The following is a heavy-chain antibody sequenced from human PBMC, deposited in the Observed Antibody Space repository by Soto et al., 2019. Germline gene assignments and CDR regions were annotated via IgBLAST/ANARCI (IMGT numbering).Heavy chain of an antibody. CDR2: IKQDGSEK. J-gene: IGHJ4*02. CDR3: ARDLMLGGYDYGGFDY. Sequence: EVQLVESGGGLVQPGGSLRLSCAASGFTFSSYWMSWVRQAPGKGLEWVANIKQDGSEKYYVDSVKGRFTISRDNAKNSLYLQMNSLRAEDTAVYYCARDLMLGGYDYGGFDYWGQGTLVTVSS. CDR1: GFTFSSYW. D-gene: IGHD5-12*01. V-gene: IGHV3-7*01.